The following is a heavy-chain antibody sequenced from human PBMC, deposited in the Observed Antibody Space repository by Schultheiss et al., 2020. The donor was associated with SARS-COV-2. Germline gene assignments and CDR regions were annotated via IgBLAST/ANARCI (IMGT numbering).Heavy chain of an antibody. CDR2: IWYDGSNK. D-gene: IGHD4-11*01. Sequence: GGSLRLSCAASGFTFSRYGMYWVRQAPGKGLEWLAVIWYDGSNKYYADSVKGRFTISRDNSKNTLYLQMNSLRVEDTAVYYCARDNYDYYYYGMDVWGQGTTVTVSS. J-gene: IGHJ6*02. V-gene: IGHV3-33*01. CDR3: ARDNYDYYYYGMDV. CDR1: GFTFSRYG.